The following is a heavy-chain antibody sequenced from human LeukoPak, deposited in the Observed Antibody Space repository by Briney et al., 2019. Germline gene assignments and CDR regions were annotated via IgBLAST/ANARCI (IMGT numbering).Heavy chain of an antibody. J-gene: IGHJ5*02. Sequence: SETLSLTCTVSGGSISSYYWSWIRQPAGKGLEWIGRIYTSGSTNYNPSLKSRVTMSVDTSKNQFSLKLSSVTAADTAVYYCARVANIAAAGPGHWFDPWGQGTPVTVSS. CDR2: IYTSGST. CDR1: GGSISSYY. D-gene: IGHD6-13*01. V-gene: IGHV4-4*07. CDR3: ARVANIAAAGPGHWFDP.